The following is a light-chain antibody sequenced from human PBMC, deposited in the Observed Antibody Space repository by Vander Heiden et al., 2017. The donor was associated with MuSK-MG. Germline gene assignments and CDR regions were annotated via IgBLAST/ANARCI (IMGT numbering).Light chain of an antibody. CDR3: QHYKSYSRT. J-gene: IGKJ1*01. CDR1: QSIDTW. CDR2: DAS. V-gene: IGKV1-5*01. Sequence: DIQMTQSPSTLSASVGDRVTITCRASQSIDTWLAWYQQKPGKAPKLLIYDASTLESGVPSSFSGSGSGTEFTLTISSLQPDDFATYYCQHYKSYSRTFGQGTKVEV.